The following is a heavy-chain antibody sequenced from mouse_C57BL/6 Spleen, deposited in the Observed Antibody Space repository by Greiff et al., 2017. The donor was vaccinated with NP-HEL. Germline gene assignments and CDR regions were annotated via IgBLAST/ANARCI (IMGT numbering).Heavy chain of an antibody. J-gene: IGHJ2*01. CDR2: INPSNGGT. CDR3: ARRDGYYYFDY. V-gene: IGHV1-53*01. D-gene: IGHD2-3*01. Sequence: QVQLQQPGTELVKPGASVKLSCKASGYTFTSYWMHWVKQRPGQGLEWIGNINPSNGGTNSNEKFKSKATLTVDKSSSNAYMQLSSLASEDSAVYYCARRDGYYYFDYWGQGTTLTVAS. CDR1: GYTFTSYW.